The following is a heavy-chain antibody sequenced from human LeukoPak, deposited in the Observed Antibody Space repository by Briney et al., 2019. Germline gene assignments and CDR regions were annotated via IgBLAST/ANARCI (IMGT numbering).Heavy chain of an antibody. CDR3: ITDPGAWAPI. Sequence: GGSLRLSRVASGLTFSNAWMSWVRQAPGKGLEWVGRIKSKTDGETTDYAAPVKGRFTISRDDSKNTLYLQMNRLNIGDTAVYYCITDPGAWAPIWGQGTMVTVSS. CDR2: IKSKTDGETT. D-gene: IGHD1-26*01. V-gene: IGHV3-15*01. J-gene: IGHJ3*02. CDR1: GLTFSNAW.